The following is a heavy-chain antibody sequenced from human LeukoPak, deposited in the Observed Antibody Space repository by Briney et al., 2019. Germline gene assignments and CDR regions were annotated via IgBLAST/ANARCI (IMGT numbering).Heavy chain of an antibody. Sequence: SETLSLTCAVSGYSISSGYYWGWIRQPPGKGLEWIGSIYHSGSTYYNPSLKSRVTISVDTSKNQFSLKLSSVTAADTAVYYCAGPKGGSDWGQGTLVTVSS. V-gene: IGHV4-38-2*01. D-gene: IGHD3-10*01. J-gene: IGHJ4*02. CDR3: AGPKGGSD. CDR1: GYSISSGYY. CDR2: IYHSGST.